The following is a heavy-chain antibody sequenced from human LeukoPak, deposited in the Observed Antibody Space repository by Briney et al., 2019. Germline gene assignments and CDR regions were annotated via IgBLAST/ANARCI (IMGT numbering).Heavy chain of an antibody. CDR2: MNPNSGNT. CDR1: GYTFTSYD. J-gene: IGHJ3*02. D-gene: IGHD3-9*01. V-gene: IGHV1-8*01. Sequence: GASVKVSCKASGYTFTSYDINWVRQATGQGLEWMGWMNPNSGNTVYAQKFQGRVTMTRNTSISAAYMELSSLRSEDTAVYYCARGSYYDILTGYYRDAFDIWGQGTMVTVSS. CDR3: ARGSYYDILTGYYRDAFDI.